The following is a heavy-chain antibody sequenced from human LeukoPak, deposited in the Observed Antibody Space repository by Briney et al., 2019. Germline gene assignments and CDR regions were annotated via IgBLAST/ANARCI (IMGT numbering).Heavy chain of an antibody. CDR2: ISGSGGST. CDR3: AKHMGESEYYGMDV. Sequence: PGGSLRLSCAASGFTFSNYAMSWVRQAPGKGLEWVSAISGSGGSTYYADSVKGRFTISRDNSKNTLYLQMNSLRAEDTAVYYCAKHMGESEYYGMDVWGQGTTVTVSS. CDR1: GFTFSNYA. J-gene: IGHJ6*02. V-gene: IGHV3-23*01. D-gene: IGHD3-16*01.